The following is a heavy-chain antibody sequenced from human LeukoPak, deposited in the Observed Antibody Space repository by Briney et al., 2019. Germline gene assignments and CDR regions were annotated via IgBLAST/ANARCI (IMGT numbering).Heavy chain of an antibody. CDR2: ISGSGGST. CDR3: ALAVAGDFDY. J-gene: IGHJ4*02. Sequence: AGGSLRLSCAASGFTFSSYAMSWVRQAPGKGLEWVSAISGSGGSTCYADSVKGRFTISRDNSKNTLYLQMNSLRAEDTAVYYCALAVAGDFDYWGQGTLVTVSS. D-gene: IGHD6-19*01. V-gene: IGHV3-23*01. CDR1: GFTFSSYA.